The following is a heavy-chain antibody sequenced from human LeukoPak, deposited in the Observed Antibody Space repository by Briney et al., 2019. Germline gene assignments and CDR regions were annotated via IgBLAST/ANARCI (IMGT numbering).Heavy chain of an antibody. D-gene: IGHD5-12*01. V-gene: IGHV4-59*11. CDR3: AREGREWLPSGMDV. J-gene: IGHJ6*02. CDR2: IYYSGST. CDR1: GGSISSHY. Sequence: PSETLSLTCTVSGGSISSHYWSWIRQPPGKGLEWIGYIYYSGSTNYNPSLKSRVTISVDTSKNQFSLKLSSVTAADTAVYYCAREGREWLPSGMDVWGQGTTVTVSS.